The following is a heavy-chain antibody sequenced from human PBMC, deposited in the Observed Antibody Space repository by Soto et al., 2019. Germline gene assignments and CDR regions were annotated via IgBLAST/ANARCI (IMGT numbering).Heavy chain of an antibody. J-gene: IGHJ4*02. CDR1: GYNFAGYW. Sequence: KISCKGSGYNFAGYWTAWVRQMPGKGLELMGIIYPSDSDTRYRPSFQGQVTISADKSISSAYLQWSSLRASDTAMYYCARGGVSTRTFDYWGQGTPVTVSS. CDR2: IYPSDSDT. CDR3: ARGGVSTRTFDY. V-gene: IGHV5-51*01. D-gene: IGHD3-3*01.